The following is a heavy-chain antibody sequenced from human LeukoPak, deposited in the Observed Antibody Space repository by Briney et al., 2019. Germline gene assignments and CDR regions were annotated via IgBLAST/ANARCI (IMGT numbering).Heavy chain of an antibody. Sequence: GGSLRLSCAASGFTFTNYAMNWVRQAPGKGLEWLSAISSSGGTTCYADSVKGRFTISRDNSRNTLYLQMNSLRVADTAVYFCTKVRLSNLYYYYGTDVWGQGTTVTVSS. CDR3: TKVRLSNLYYYYGTDV. D-gene: IGHD2-21*02. CDR1: GFTFTNYA. J-gene: IGHJ6*02. V-gene: IGHV3-23*01. CDR2: ISSSGGTT.